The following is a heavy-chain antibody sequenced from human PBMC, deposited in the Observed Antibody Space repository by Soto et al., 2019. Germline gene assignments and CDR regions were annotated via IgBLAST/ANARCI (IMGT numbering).Heavy chain of an antibody. CDR1: GGSISSSIYY. CDR3: ARAFPDLEWSPPVTMDV. CDR2: IYYSGST. V-gene: IGHV4-39*01. Sequence: SETLSLTCTVSGGSISSSIYYWGWIRQPPGKRKEWIGSIYYSGSTYYNPSLKSRVTISVDTSKNQFSLKLSSVTAADTAVYYCARAFPDLEWSPPVTMDVWGKGTTVTVSS. J-gene: IGHJ6*03. D-gene: IGHD3-3*01.